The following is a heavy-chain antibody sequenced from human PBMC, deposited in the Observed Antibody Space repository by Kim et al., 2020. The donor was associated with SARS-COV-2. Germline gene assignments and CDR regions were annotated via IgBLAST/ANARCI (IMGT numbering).Heavy chain of an antibody. CDR2: ISGSGGST. Sequence: GGSLRLSCAASGFTFSNYAMSWVRQVPGKGLEWVSSISGSGGSTHYADPVKGQFTISRDNSKNTLYLQMNSLRAEDTAVYYCAKDKDTNYYYYGMDVWGQGTTVTVSS. J-gene: IGHJ6*02. CDR3: AKDKDTNYYYYGMDV. CDR1: GFTFSNYA. V-gene: IGHV3-23*01.